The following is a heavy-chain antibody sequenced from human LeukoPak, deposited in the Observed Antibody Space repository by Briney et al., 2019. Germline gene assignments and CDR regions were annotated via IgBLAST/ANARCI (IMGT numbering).Heavy chain of an antibody. V-gene: IGHV3-23*01. CDR1: GLTFSNYA. D-gene: IGHD2-15*01. J-gene: IGHJ6*03. CDR2: ISGSGDTT. CDR3: AKDTSAWWYHRAYMNV. Sequence: GGSLRLSCAASGLTFSNYAMSWVRQAPGGGLEWVSAISGSGDTTFHADSVKGRFTTSRDNSKNTLSLQMSGLRVEGSAVYFWAKDTSAWWYHRAYMNVWGTGNTVTVSS.